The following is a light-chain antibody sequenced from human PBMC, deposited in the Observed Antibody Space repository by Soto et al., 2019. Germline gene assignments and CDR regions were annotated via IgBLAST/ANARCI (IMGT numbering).Light chain of an antibody. V-gene: IGKV1-39*01. CDR2: GAS. CDR3: QQGYSTPPT. Sequence: DIQMTQSPSSLSASVGDRVTITCRASQSISSYLSWYQQRPGKAPHLLIYGASTLQSGVPSRFGGSGSGTDFTLTISSLQAEDFATYYCQQGYSTPPTFGGGTKVEIK. CDR1: QSISSY. J-gene: IGKJ4*01.